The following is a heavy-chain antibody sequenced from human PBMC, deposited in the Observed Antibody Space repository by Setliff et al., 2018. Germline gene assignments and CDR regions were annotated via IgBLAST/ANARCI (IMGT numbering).Heavy chain of an antibody. Sequence: PSETLSLTCTVSGGSINNYYWSWIRQPAGKGLEWIGRVYSNVGTNFNPSLKSRVTMSVDTAKNQFSLNLTSVTAADTAVYYCATSGFCSAGSCYSFDDWGQGALVTVSS. CDR2: VYSNVGT. CDR3: ATSGFCSAGSCYSFDD. J-gene: IGHJ4*02. V-gene: IGHV4-4*07. D-gene: IGHD6-19*01. CDR1: GGSINNYY.